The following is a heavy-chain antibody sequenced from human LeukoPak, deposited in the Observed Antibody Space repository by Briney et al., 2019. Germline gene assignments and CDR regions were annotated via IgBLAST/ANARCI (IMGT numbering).Heavy chain of an antibody. D-gene: IGHD4-23*01. CDR3: ARIGLRWYDY. J-gene: IGHJ4*02. Sequence: GSLRLSCAASGFTFSSYAMSWIRQPPGKGLEWIGEINHSGSTNYNPSLKSRVTISVDTSKNQFSLKLSSVTAADTAVYYCARIGLRWYDYWGQGTLVTVSS. V-gene: IGHV4-34*01. CDR1: GFTFSSYA. CDR2: INHSGST.